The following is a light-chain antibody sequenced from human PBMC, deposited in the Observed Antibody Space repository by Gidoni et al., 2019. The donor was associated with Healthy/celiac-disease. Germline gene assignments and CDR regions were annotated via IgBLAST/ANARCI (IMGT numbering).Light chain of an antibody. V-gene: IGKV1-39*01. CDR1: QSISNY. CDR2: AAS. J-gene: IGKJ2*01. Sequence: DIQMTQSPSSLSASVGDRVTITCRASQSISNYLNWYQQKPGKAPKLLIYAASSLQSGVPSRFSGSGSGTDFTLTISSLQPEDFATYYCQQSYTTPDTFXQXTKLEIK. CDR3: QQSYTTPDT.